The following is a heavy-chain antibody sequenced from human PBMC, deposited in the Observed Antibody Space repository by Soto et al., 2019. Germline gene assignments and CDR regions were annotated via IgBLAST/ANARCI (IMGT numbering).Heavy chain of an antibody. Sequence: EASVKVSCKASGGTFSSYAISWVRQAPGQGLEWMGGIIPIFGTANYAQKFQGRVTITADESTSTAYMELSSLRSEDTAVYYCARDRDSGYDSLDYWGQGTLVTVSS. D-gene: IGHD5-12*01. J-gene: IGHJ4*02. CDR3: ARDRDSGYDSLDY. CDR2: IIPIFGTA. CDR1: GGTFSSYA. V-gene: IGHV1-69*13.